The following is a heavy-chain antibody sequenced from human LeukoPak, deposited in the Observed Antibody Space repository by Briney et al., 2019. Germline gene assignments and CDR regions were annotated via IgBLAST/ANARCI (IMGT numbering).Heavy chain of an antibody. CDR3: ITDHYNNHGNFDF. CDR2: LDRETDET. CDR1: GFVLTEVS. D-gene: IGHD4-11*01. J-gene: IGHJ4*02. Sequence: ASVKVSCKVSGFVLTEVSVNWVRQAPGKGLEWMASLDRETDETIYAQNFQGRVTMTEDTSTDTAYMEVRRLTSEDTALYFCITDHYNNHGNFDFWGQGTLLNVAS. V-gene: IGHV1-24*01.